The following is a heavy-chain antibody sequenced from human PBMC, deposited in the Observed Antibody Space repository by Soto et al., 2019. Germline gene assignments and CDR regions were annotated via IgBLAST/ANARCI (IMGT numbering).Heavy chain of an antibody. Sequence: SETLSLTCSVSGGSISSYYWSWIRQPPGKGLEWIAYVDYSGNTYYNPSLKSRVTMSRDTSKNHLSLRLSSVTAADRAIYYCATHYSDWAFDNWGQGTLVTVSS. CDR3: ATHYSDWAFDN. D-gene: IGHD1-26*01. CDR1: GGSISSYY. V-gene: IGHV4-59*08. J-gene: IGHJ4*02. CDR2: VDYSGNT.